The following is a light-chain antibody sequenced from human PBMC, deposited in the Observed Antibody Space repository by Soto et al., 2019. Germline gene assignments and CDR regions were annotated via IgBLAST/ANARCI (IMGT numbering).Light chain of an antibody. CDR2: GNN. V-gene: IGLV1-40*01. CDR3: AAWDNSLSAVL. J-gene: IGLJ2*01. CDR1: SSNIGAGSD. Sequence: QSVLTQPPSVSGAPGQRVTISCTGSSSNIGAGSDVHWYRHLPGTAPKLLIFGNNNRPSGVPDRFSGSRSGTSASLAITGLQAEDEADYYCAAWDNSLSAVLFGGGTKLTVL.